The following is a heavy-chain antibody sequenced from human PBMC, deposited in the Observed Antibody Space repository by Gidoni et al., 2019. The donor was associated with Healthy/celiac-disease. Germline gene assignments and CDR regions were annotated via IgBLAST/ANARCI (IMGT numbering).Heavy chain of an antibody. CDR3: ARSMAAAGNGYKDV. V-gene: IGHV1-69*01. CDR1: GGPFSSYA. CDR2: IIPIFGTA. Sequence: QVQLVPSGAEVTKPGSSVKVSCKASGGPFSSYAISWVRQAPGQGLEWMGGIIPIFGTANYAQKFQGRVTITADESTSTAYMELSSLRSEDTAVYYCARSMAAAGNGYKDVWGQGTTVTVSS. D-gene: IGHD6-13*01. J-gene: IGHJ6*02.